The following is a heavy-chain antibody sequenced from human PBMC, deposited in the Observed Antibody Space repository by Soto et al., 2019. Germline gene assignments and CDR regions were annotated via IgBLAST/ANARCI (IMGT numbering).Heavy chain of an antibody. D-gene: IGHD6-6*01. CDR3: ARDEQLALDY. CDR1: GFTFSRYA. CDR2: ISYDGTNK. Sequence: QMQLVESGGGVVQPGRSLRLSCAASGFTFSRYAMHWVRQAPGKGLEWVAVISYDGTNKYYADSVKGRFTISRDNSKDTLYLQMNSLRAEDTAVYYCARDEQLALDYWGQGTLVTVST. V-gene: IGHV3-30-3*01. J-gene: IGHJ4*02.